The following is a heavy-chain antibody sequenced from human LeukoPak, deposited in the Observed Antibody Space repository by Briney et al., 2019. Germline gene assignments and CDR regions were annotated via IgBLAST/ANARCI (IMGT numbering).Heavy chain of an antibody. CDR2: IYYSGST. V-gene: IGHV4-39*01. Sequence: SETLPLTCTVSGGSISSSSYYWGWIRQPPGKGLEWIGSIYYSGSTYYNPSLKSRVTISVDTSKNQFSLKLSSVTAADTAVYYCATSRSVVVPPDYYYYYYMDVWGKGTTVTVSS. CDR1: GGSISSSSYY. J-gene: IGHJ6*03. D-gene: IGHD2-2*01. CDR3: ATSRSVVVPPDYYYYYYMDV.